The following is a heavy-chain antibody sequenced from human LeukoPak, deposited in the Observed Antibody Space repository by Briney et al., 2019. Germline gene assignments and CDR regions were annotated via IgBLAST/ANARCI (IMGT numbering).Heavy chain of an antibody. J-gene: IGHJ3*02. CDR2: IIPILGIA. Sequence: ASVKVSCKASGGTFSSYAISWVRQAPGQGLEWMGRIIPILGIANYAQKFQGRVTITADKSTSTAYMELSSLRSEDTAVYYCATRFRELFPAFDIWGQGTVVTVSS. CDR3: ATRFRELFPAFDI. D-gene: IGHD3-10*02. V-gene: IGHV1-69*04. CDR1: GGTFSSYA.